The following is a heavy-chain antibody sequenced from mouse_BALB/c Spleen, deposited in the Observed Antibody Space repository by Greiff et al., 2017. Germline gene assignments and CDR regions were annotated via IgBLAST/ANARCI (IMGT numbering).Heavy chain of an antibody. CDR2: ISDGGSYT. Sequence: EVQVVESGGGLVKPGGSLKLSCAASGFTFSDYYMYWVRQTPEKRLEWVATISDGGSYTYYPDSVKGRFTISRDNAKNNLYLQMSSLKSEDTAMYYCARAYYYGSSYWYFDVWGAGTTVTVSS. CDR1: GFTFSDYY. CDR3: ARAYYYGSSYWYFDV. D-gene: IGHD1-1*01. J-gene: IGHJ1*01. V-gene: IGHV5-4*02.